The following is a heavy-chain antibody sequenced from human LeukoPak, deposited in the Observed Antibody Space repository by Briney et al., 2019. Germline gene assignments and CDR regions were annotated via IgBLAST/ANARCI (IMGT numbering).Heavy chain of an antibody. V-gene: IGHV3-23*01. J-gene: IGHJ4*02. CDR2: ISGSGGST. D-gene: IGHD5-12*01. CDR3: VRDGGVSGYDLLDY. Sequence: GGSLRLSCAASGFTFSNFAMSWVRQAPGKGLEWVSGISGSGGSTYYADSVKGRFTISRDNSKNTLYLQMNSLRAEDTAVYYCVRDGGVSGYDLLDYWGQGTLVTVSS. CDR1: GFTFSNFA.